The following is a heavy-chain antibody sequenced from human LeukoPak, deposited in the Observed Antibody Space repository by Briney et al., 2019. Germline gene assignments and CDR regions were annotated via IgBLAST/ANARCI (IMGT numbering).Heavy chain of an antibody. CDR3: ARDVTYYYDSSGYGHWFDP. J-gene: IGHJ5*02. V-gene: IGHV4-4*07. CDR2: IYTNGGI. D-gene: IGHD3-22*01. Sequence: SETLSLTCTVSGGSISSSYWSWIRQPAGKGLEWIGRIYTNGGINYNPSLKSRVTISFDKSQNQLSLRLSSVTAADTAVYYCARDVTYYYDSSGYGHWFDPWGQGTLVTVSS. CDR1: GGSISSSY.